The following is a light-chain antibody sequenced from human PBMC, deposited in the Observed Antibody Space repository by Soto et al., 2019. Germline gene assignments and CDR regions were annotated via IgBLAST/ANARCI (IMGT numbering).Light chain of an antibody. CDR3: SSYTSSSTLV. J-gene: IGLJ3*02. V-gene: IGLV2-18*02. CDR1: SSYLGSYNR. Sequence: QSALTQPPSVSGSPGQSVTISCTGTSSYLGSYNRVSWYQQPPGTAPKLMIYDVSNRPSGVPDRFSGSKSGNTASLTISGLQAEDEADYYCSSYTSSSTLVFGGGTELTVL. CDR2: DVS.